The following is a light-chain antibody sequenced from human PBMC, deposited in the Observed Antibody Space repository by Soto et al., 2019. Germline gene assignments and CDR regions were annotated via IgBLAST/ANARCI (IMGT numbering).Light chain of an antibody. V-gene: IGLV1-51*01. CDR3: ATWDSSLSVVV. J-gene: IGLJ3*02. CDR2: ASS. Sequence: QSILTQPPSVSAAAGQVVTISCSGGYSNIGNNYVSWFQQLPGAAPKLLIFASSERPSGIPHRFSGSTSGTSATLAISGLQTGDEANYYFATWDSSLSVVVFGGGTKVTVL. CDR1: YSNIGNNY.